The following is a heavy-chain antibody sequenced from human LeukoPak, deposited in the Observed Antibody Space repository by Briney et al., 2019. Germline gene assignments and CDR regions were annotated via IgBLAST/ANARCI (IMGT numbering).Heavy chain of an antibody. D-gene: IGHD6-13*01. V-gene: IGHV1-8*02. CDR1: GYTFTGYY. Sequence: GASVKVSCKASGYTFTGYYMHWVRQATGQGLEWMGWMNPNSGNTGYAQKFQGRVTMTRNTSISTAYMELSSLRSEDTAVYYCARGSSSWDYWGQGTLVTVSS. CDR3: ARGSSSWDY. CDR2: MNPNSGNT. J-gene: IGHJ4*02.